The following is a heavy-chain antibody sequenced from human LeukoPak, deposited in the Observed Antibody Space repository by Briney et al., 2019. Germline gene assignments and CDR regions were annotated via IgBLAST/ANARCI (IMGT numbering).Heavy chain of an antibody. CDR1: GFTFSTYS. CDR3: ARAYSERYGLGYYYMGV. J-gene: IGHJ6*03. CDR2: ISSSSSYI. V-gene: IGHV3-21*01. Sequence: GRSLRLSCAVSGFTFSTYSMNWVRQAPRKGLEWVSSISSSSSYIYYADSVKGRFSISRDNAKKSVYLQMNSLRAEDTAVYYCARAYSERYGLGYYYMGVWGKGTTVTISS. D-gene: IGHD1-26*01.